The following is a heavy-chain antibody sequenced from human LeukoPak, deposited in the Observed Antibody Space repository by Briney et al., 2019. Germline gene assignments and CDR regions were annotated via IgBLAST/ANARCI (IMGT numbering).Heavy chain of an antibody. CDR3: TRWRLGGSNTDDGFDY. Sequence: GGSLRLSCAASGFTFSSYWMHWVRQAPGKGLVWVSRINSDGSSTSYADSVKGRFTISRDNAKNTLYLQMNSLRAEDTAVYYCTRWRLGGSNTDDGFDYWGQGTLVTVSS. V-gene: IGHV3-74*01. CDR2: INSDGSST. D-gene: IGHD1-1*01. J-gene: IGHJ4*02. CDR1: GFTFSSYW.